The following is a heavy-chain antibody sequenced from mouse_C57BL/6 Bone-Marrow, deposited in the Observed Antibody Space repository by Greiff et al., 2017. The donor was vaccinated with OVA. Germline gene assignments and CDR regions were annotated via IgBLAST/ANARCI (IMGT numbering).Heavy chain of an antibody. J-gene: IGHJ2*01. V-gene: IGHV1-81*01. CDR2: IYPRSGNT. CDR1: GYTFTSYG. CDR3: ARGYYYGSSYGFDY. Sequence: VQLQQSGAELARPGASVKLSCKASGYTFTSYGISWVKQRTGQGLEWIGEIYPRSGNTYYNEKFKGKATLTADKSSSTAYMELRSLTSEDSAVYFCARGYYYGSSYGFDYWGQGTTLTVSS. D-gene: IGHD1-1*01.